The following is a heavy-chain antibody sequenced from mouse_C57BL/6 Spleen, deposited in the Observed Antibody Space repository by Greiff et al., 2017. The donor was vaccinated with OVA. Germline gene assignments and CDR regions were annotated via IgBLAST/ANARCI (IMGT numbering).Heavy chain of an antibody. CDR3: ARRRGYDYDGAWFAY. D-gene: IGHD2-4*01. Sequence: EVQLQQSGPELVKPGASVKISCKASGYTFTDYYMNWVKQSHGKSLEWIGDINPNNGGTSYNQKFKGKATLTVDKSSSTAYMELRSLTSEDSAVYYCARRRGYDYDGAWFAYWGQGTLVTVSA. CDR1: GYTFTDYY. J-gene: IGHJ3*01. V-gene: IGHV1-26*01. CDR2: INPNNGGT.